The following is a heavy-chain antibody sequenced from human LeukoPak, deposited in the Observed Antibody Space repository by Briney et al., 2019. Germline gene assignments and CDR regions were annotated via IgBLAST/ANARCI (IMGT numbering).Heavy chain of an antibody. V-gene: IGHV1-18*01. Sequence: ASVKVSCKASGYTFTNYGISWVRQAPGQGLEWMGWISAYNGNTNYAQKLQGRVTMTTDTSTSTAYMELRSLRSDDTAVYYCARLVSSRLLYYYGSGGDYFDYWGQGTLVTVSS. D-gene: IGHD3-10*01. CDR2: ISAYNGNT. J-gene: IGHJ4*02. CDR3: ARLVSSRLLYYYGSGGDYFDY. CDR1: GYTFTNYG.